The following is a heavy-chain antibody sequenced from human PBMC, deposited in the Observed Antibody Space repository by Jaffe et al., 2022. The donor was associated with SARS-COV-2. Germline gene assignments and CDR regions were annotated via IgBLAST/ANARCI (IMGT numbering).Heavy chain of an antibody. D-gene: IGHD3-3*01. Sequence: QVQLVQSGAEVKKPGASVKVSCKASGYTFTSNAMHWVRQAPGQRLEWMGWINVGNGNTKYSWKFQGRVTITRDTSASTAYMELSSLRSEDTAVYYCARGLIGMYSDFWRGSTPISDQKNYYGMDVWGQGTTVTVSS. CDR1: GYTFTSNA. V-gene: IGHV1-3*01. J-gene: IGHJ6*02. CDR3: ARGLIGMYSDFWRGSTPISDQKNYYGMDV. CDR2: INVGNGNT.